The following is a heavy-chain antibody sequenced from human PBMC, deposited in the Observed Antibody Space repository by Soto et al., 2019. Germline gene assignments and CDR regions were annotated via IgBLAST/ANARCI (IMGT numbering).Heavy chain of an antibody. V-gene: IGHV3-74*01. Sequence: GGSLRLSCAASGFTFSSYWMHWVRQAPGKGLVWVSRINSDGSSTNYADSVKGRFTISRDNAKNTLYLQMNSLRAEDTAMYYCARDHHTLTFGGVIEWGQGTLVTVSS. CDR2: INSDGSST. CDR3: ARDHHTLTFGGVIE. J-gene: IGHJ4*02. D-gene: IGHD3-16*02. CDR1: GFTFSSYW.